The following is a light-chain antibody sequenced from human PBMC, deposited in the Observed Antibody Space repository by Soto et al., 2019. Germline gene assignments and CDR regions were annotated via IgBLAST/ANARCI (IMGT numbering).Light chain of an antibody. CDR1: SSNIGSNT. CDR2: SNN. CDR3: AAWDDSLIGYV. J-gene: IGLJ1*01. V-gene: IGLV1-44*01. Sequence: QSVLTQPPSASGTPGQRVTISCSGRSSNIGSNTVNWYQQLPGTAPQLLIYSNNQRPSGVPDRFSGYKSGTSASLAISGLQSEDEADYYCAAWDDSLIGYVFGTGTKVTVL.